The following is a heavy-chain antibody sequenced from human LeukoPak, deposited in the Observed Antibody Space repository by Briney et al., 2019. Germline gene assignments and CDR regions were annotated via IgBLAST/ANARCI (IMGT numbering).Heavy chain of an antibody. V-gene: IGHV3-20*04. Sequence: GGSLRLSCSASGFTFDDYVMSWVRQVPGEGLEWVSGINWNGGSTGYADSVKGRFTISRDNAKNSLYLQMNSLRVEDTALYYCARFRNYGDYWGQGTLVTVSS. D-gene: IGHD3-10*01. CDR2: INWNGGST. CDR1: GFTFDDYV. CDR3: ARFRNYGDY. J-gene: IGHJ4*02.